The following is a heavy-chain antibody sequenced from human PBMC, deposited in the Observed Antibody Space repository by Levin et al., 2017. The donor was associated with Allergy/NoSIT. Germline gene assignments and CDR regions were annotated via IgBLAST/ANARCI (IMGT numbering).Heavy chain of an antibody. CDR3: ARGRVYGIPYFDY. D-gene: IGHD2-8*01. V-gene: IGHV4-61*01. CDR1: GGSVSSGHDY. J-gene: IGHJ4*02. Sequence: PSETLSLTCTVSGGSVSSGHDYWSWIRQPPGKGLEWIGYIYYGGSTNYNPSLKSRVTISVDTSKNQFSLKLSSVTAADTAVYYCARGRVYGIPYFDYWGQGTLVTVSS. CDR2: IYYGGST.